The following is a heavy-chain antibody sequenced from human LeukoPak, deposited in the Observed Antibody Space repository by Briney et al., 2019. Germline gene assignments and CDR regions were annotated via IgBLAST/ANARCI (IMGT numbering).Heavy chain of an antibody. V-gene: IGHV1-2*02. CDR1: GYTFTGYY. Sequence: ASVKVSCKASGYTFTGYYMHWVRQAPGQGLEWMGWINPNSGDTNYAQKFQGRVTVTRDTSISTAYMELSSLRSEDTAVYYCARRAVAGTTDPWGQGTLVTVSS. J-gene: IGHJ5*02. CDR3: ARRAVAGTTDP. D-gene: IGHD6-19*01. CDR2: INPNSGDT.